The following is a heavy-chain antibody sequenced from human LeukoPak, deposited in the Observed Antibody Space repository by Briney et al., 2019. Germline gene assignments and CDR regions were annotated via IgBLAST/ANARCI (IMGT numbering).Heavy chain of an antibody. J-gene: IGHJ4*02. CDR3: AKDDVRDGYNFFDY. Sequence: LGGSQRLSCAASGFTFSSYAMSWVRQAPGKGLEWISVISYSGGRTYYADSVKGRFTISRDNSKNTLYLQMNSLRAEDTAVYYCAKDDVRDGYNFFDYWGQGTLVTVSS. V-gene: IGHV3-23*01. CDR2: ISYSGGRT. D-gene: IGHD5-24*01. CDR1: GFTFSSYA.